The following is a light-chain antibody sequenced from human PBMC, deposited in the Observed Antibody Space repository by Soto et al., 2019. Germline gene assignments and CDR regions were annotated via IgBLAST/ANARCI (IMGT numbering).Light chain of an antibody. CDR1: QSVSSY. V-gene: IGKV3-11*01. CDR2: DAS. CDR3: QQRSNWLWT. Sequence: EIVLTRSPATLSLSPGERATLSCRASQSVSSYLAWYQQKPGQAPRIIIYDASNRATGIPARFSGSGSGTDVTLTISSLEKEDGSVYDCQQRSNWLWTFGQGTKVDIK. J-gene: IGKJ1*01.